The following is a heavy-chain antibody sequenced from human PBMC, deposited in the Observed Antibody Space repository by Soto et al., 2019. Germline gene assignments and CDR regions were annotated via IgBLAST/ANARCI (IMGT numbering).Heavy chain of an antibody. CDR1: GFTFSSYA. J-gene: IGHJ6*02. CDR2: ISGSGGST. CDR3: AKDLRHSSYTVMSYGMDV. Sequence: EVQLLESGGGLVQPGGSLRLSCAASGFTFSSYAMSWVRQAPGKGLEWVSAISGSGGSTYYADSVKGRFTISRDNSKNTLYLQMNSLRAEDTAVYYCAKDLRHSSYTVMSYGMDVWGQGTTVTVSS. D-gene: IGHD4-4*01. V-gene: IGHV3-23*01.